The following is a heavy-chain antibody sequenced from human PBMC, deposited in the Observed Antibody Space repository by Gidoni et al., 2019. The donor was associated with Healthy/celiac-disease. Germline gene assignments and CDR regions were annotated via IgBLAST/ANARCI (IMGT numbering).Heavy chain of an antibody. CDR1: GYTFTSYA. V-gene: IGHV1-3*01. Sequence: QVQLVQSGAEVKKPGASVKVSCKASGYTFTSYAMHWVRQAPGQRLEWMGWINAGNGNKKYSQKFQGRVTITRDTSASTAYMELSSLRSEDTAVYYCALISRVTTRANFDYWGQGTLVTVSS. D-gene: IGHD4-17*01. CDR2: INAGNGNK. J-gene: IGHJ4*02. CDR3: ALISRVTTRANFDY.